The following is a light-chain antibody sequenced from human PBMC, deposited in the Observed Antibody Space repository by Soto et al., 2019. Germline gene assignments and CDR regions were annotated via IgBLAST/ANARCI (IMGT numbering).Light chain of an antibody. CDR1: SSYVGGYNY. Sequence: TQPASVSASPGQSITISCTGTSSYVGGYNYVSWYQQHPGKAPKLMIYEVSNRPSGVSNRFSGSKSGTTASLTISGLQAEEEADYYCSSYTSSSTLVFGTGTKVTVL. CDR3: SSYTSSSTLV. CDR2: EVS. J-gene: IGLJ1*01. V-gene: IGLV2-14*01.